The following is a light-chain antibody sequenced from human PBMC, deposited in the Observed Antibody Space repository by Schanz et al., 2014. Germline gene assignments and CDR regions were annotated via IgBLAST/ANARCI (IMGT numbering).Light chain of an antibody. CDR3: ASWDDRLNGWV. CDR2: NSD. Sequence: QSVLTQPPSASGTPGQRVTISCSGSNSNIGRNVVNWYQQFPGTAPKLLIHNSDQRPSGVPDRFSASKSANSASLGISGLQSEDEADYSCASWDDRLNGWVFGGGTKVTVL. V-gene: IGLV1-44*01. J-gene: IGLJ3*02. CDR1: NSNIGRNV.